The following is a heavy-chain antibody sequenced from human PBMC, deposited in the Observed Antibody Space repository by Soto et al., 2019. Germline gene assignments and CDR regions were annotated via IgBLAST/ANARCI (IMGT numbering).Heavy chain of an antibody. Sequence: QVTLKESGPVLVKSTETLTLTCTVSGFSLSNARMGVSWIRQPPGKALEWLAHIFSNDEKSYNTSLKNRLTLSKDTSKSQLVLTMTNMDPVDTATYYCARLYCSSTSCYVRLFDYWGQGTLVTVSS. D-gene: IGHD2-2*01. CDR1: GFSLSNARMG. J-gene: IGHJ4*02. CDR3: ARLYCSSTSCYVRLFDY. CDR2: IFSNDEK. V-gene: IGHV2-26*01.